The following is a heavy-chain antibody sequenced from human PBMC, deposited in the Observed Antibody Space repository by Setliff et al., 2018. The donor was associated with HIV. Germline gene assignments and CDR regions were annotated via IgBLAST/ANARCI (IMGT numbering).Heavy chain of an antibody. J-gene: IGHJ4*02. D-gene: IGHD3-22*01. CDR3: ARDYYDSSGYIFFPGLPDY. CDR1: GYSFTDYY. V-gene: IGHV1-2*04. Sequence: ASVKVSCKASGYSFTDYYIHWVRQAPGQGLEWMGWINPKSDGTNYAQKFQGWITMTRDTSISTAYMELSRLRSDDTAVYHCARDYYDSSGYIFFPGLPDYWGQGTLVTVSS. CDR2: INPKSDGT.